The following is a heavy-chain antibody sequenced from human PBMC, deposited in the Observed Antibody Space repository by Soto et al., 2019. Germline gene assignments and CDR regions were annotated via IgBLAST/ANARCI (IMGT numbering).Heavy chain of an antibody. CDR2: LIPVFGSP. CDR1: GGTFSKDA. Sequence: QVQLVQSGAEVKKPGSSVTVSCKTSGGTFSKDAINWVRQAPGQGLEWMGLLIPVFGSPIYAQKFQGRIRITADESTSTAFLDLSSLRSEETAVYYCTGVFGYPFEPGKTRYYAMDVWGQGTTVSVSS. CDR3: TGVFGYPFEPGKTRYYAMDV. J-gene: IGHJ6*02. V-gene: IGHV1-69*01. D-gene: IGHD5-18*01.